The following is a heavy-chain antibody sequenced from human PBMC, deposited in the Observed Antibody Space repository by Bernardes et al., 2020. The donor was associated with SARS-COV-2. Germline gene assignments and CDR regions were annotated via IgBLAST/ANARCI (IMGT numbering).Heavy chain of an antibody. J-gene: IGHJ4*02. CDR2: ISGDGTST. CDR3: ARGGGVLVTAGHDC. CDR1: GFTFSSAW. V-gene: IGHV3-74*01. D-gene: IGHD2-21*02. Sequence: SPRLTCSASGFTFSSAWMHWVRQAPGQGLMWVSRISGDGTSTTYADSVKGRFTISRDNARNTVYLQMNSLTAEDTALYFCARGGGVLVTAGHDCWGQGTLVTVSS.